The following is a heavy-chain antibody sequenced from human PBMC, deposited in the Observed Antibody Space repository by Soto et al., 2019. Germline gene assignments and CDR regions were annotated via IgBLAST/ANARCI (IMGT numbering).Heavy chain of an antibody. CDR3: ARRRIAAAGITTYYYGMDV. CDR2: IYPGDSDT. Sequence: GESLKISCKGSGYSFTSYWIGWVRQMPGKGLGWMGIIYPGDSDTRYSPSFQGQVTISADKSISTAYLQWSSLKASDTAMYYCARRRIAAAGITTYYYGMDVWGQGTTVTVSS. V-gene: IGHV5-51*01. D-gene: IGHD6-13*01. CDR1: GYSFTSYW. J-gene: IGHJ6*02.